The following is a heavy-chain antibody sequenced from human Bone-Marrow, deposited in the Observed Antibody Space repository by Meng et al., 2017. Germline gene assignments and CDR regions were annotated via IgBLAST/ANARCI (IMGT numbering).Heavy chain of an antibody. Sequence: GESLKISCAASGFTFDDYGMSWVRQAPGKGLEWVGRSTNKANSYITEYAASVKGRFTISRDDSKDSLYLQMNSLKTEDTAVYYCAGAMVNGGAHWFDPWGQGTLVTVSS. V-gene: IGHV3-72*01. CDR3: AGAMVNGGAHWFDP. CDR2: STNKANSYIT. J-gene: IGHJ5*02. CDR1: GFTFDDYG. D-gene: IGHD5-18*01.